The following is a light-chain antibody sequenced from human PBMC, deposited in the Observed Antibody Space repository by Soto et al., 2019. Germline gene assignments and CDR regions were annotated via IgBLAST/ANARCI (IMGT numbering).Light chain of an antibody. Sequence: EIVLTQSPGTLSLSPGERATLSCRASQSVSSSYLAWYQQKPGQAPRLLIYGASSRATGIPDRFSGSGSGTDSTLTISRLEPEDFAVYYCQQYGSSPGVTFGPGTKVDIK. J-gene: IGKJ3*01. CDR3: QQYGSSPGVT. CDR1: QSVSSSY. V-gene: IGKV3-20*01. CDR2: GAS.